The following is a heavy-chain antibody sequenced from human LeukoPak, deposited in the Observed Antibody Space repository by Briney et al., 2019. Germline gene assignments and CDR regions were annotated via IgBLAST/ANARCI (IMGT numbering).Heavy chain of an antibody. V-gene: IGHV3-23*01. CDR3: ARWYYYETSGLYYGSFDN. D-gene: IGHD3-22*01. Sequence: PGGSLRLSCAASGFTFSNYAMSWVRQAPGKGLQWVSVIIGSGSSTYYADSVKGRFTISRDNARNTLYLQMNSLRAEDTAVYYCARWYYYETSGLYYGSFDNWGQGTLVTVSS. CDR1: GFTFSNYA. CDR2: IIGSGSST. J-gene: IGHJ5*02.